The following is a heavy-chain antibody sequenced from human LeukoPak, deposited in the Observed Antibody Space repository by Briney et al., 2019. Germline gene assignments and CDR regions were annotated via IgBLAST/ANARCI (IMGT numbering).Heavy chain of an antibody. CDR1: GFTFSKYG. J-gene: IGHJ5*01. V-gene: IGHV3-23*01. Sequence: GGSLRLSCAASGFTFSKYGMNWVRQAPGKGLEWVSGIGFGGTTYYADSVKGRFTISRDNSKNMLYLQINSLRAEDTAVYFCARSRGYRARDDSWGQGTLVTVSS. CDR3: ARSRGYRARDDS. CDR2: IGFGGTT. D-gene: IGHD3-22*01.